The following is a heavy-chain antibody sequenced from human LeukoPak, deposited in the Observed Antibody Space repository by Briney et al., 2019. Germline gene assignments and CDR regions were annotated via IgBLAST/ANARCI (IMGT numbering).Heavy chain of an antibody. V-gene: IGHV3-48*04. Sequence: GGSLRLSCAASGFTFSTHGMHWARQAPGKGLEWVSYISSSGSTIYYADSLKGRFTISRDNAKNSLYLQMNSLRAEDTAVYYCAREALTAAGAEFDYWGQGTLVTVSS. CDR3: AREALTAAGAEFDY. CDR2: ISSSGSTI. CDR1: GFTFSTHG. D-gene: IGHD6-13*01. J-gene: IGHJ4*02.